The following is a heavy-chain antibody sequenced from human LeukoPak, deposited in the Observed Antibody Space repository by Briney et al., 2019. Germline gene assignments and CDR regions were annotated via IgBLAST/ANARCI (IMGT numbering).Heavy chain of an antibody. CDR2: ISWNSGSI. D-gene: IGHD3-10*01. Sequence: GGSLRLPCAASGFTFDDYAMHWVRQAPGKGLEWVSGISWNSGSIGYADSVKGRFTISRDNAKNSLYLQMNSLRAEDTALYYCAKSPVLLWFGELTFDYWGQGTLVTVSS. V-gene: IGHV3-9*01. J-gene: IGHJ4*02. CDR1: GFTFDDYA. CDR3: AKSPVLLWFGELTFDY.